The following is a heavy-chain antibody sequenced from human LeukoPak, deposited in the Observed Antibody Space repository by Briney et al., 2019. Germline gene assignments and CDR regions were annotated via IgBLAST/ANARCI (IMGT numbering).Heavy chain of an antibody. J-gene: IGHJ4*02. D-gene: IGHD4-17*01. Sequence: SETLSLTCTVSGGSISSYYWSWIRQPPGKGLEWIGYIYCSGSTNYNPSLKSRVTISVDTSKNQFSLKLSSVTAADTAVYYCARHGAYGDYLAYWGQGTLVTVSS. CDR2: IYCSGST. CDR3: ARHGAYGDYLAY. CDR1: GGSISSYY. V-gene: IGHV4-59*08.